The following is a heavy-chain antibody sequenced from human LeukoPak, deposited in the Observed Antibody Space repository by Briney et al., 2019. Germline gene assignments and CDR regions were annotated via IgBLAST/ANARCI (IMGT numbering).Heavy chain of an antibody. V-gene: IGHV4-59*01. J-gene: IGHJ4*02. Sequence: PSETLSLTCTVSGDSISSYYWSWIRQPPGKGLEWIGYMYYRGNTNYDPSLTSRAPISIDTPNNQYSLTLSSVTAADTAVYYCATGVHGIAAAGDYYFDYWGQGTLVTVSS. D-gene: IGHD6-13*01. CDR1: GDSISSYY. CDR2: MYYRGNT. CDR3: ATGVHGIAAAGDYYFDY.